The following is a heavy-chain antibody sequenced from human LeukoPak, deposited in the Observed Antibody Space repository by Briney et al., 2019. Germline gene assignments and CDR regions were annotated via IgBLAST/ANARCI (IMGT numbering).Heavy chain of an antibody. Sequence: GESLKISCKGSGYSFTSYWIGRVRQMPGKGLEWMGIIYPGDSDTRYSPSFQGQVTISADKSISTAYLQWSSLKASDTAMYYCARLGIPNHYYYYMDVWGKGTTVTVSS. CDR1: GYSFTSYW. D-gene: IGHD7-27*01. CDR2: IYPGDSDT. J-gene: IGHJ6*03. V-gene: IGHV5-51*01. CDR3: ARLGIPNHYYYYMDV.